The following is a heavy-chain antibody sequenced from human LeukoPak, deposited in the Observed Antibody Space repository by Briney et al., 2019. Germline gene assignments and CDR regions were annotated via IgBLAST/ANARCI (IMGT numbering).Heavy chain of an antibody. J-gene: IGHJ3*02. CDR3: ARGYGGYVSSVHAFDI. Sequence: SETLSLTCTVSGGSISSYYWSWIRQPAGKGLEWIGRIYTSGSTNYNPSLKSRVTISVDTSKNQFSLKLSSVTAADTAVYYCARGYGGYVSSVHAFDIWDQGTMVTVSS. V-gene: IGHV4-4*07. D-gene: IGHD5-12*01. CDR2: IYTSGST. CDR1: GGSISSYY.